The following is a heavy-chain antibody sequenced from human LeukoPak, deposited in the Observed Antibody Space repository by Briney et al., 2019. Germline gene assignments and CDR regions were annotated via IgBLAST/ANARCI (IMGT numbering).Heavy chain of an antibody. Sequence: PSETLSLTCTVSGVSISSGSYYWSWIRQPAGKGLECIARIYTSGGTNYNPSLKSRVTISVDTSKNQFSLKLSSVTAADTAVYYCARESHYYGSGSYCTCDYWGQGTLVTVSS. CDR1: GVSISSGSYY. CDR2: IYTSGGT. V-gene: IGHV4-61*02. CDR3: ARESHYYGSGSYCTCDY. J-gene: IGHJ4*02. D-gene: IGHD3-10*01.